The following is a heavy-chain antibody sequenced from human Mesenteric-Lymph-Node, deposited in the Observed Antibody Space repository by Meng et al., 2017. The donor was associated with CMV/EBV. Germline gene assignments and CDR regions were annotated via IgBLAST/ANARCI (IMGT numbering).Heavy chain of an antibody. CDR1: GFTFSDYA. D-gene: IGHD3-22*01. J-gene: IGHJ4*02. CDR3: VRDSSGYYYFDF. Sequence: GGSLRLSCAASGFTFSDYAMHWVRQRPGKGLEWMAYIRSDGSDKFYVDSAKGRFTISRDNPKKTLSLHLNTLRPEDTAVYYCVRDSSGYYYFDFWGQGTLVTVSS. CDR2: IRSDGSDK. V-gene: IGHV3-30*02.